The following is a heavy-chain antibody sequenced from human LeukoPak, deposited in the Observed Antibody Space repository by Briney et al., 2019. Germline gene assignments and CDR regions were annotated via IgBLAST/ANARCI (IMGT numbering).Heavy chain of an antibody. D-gene: IGHD1-7*01. CDR2: ICAYNGQT. CDR3: AGVAGFYWNSDSFDY. J-gene: IGHJ4*02. V-gene: IGHV1-18*01. CDR1: GYTFTTSG. Sequence: GASVKVSCKPSGYTFTTSGISWVRQAPGPGLEWMGWICAYNGQTNYAQKVQGRVTMTIDTSTKTAYMELRSLGSDDTAVYYCAGVAGFYWNSDSFDYWGQGTQVTVSS.